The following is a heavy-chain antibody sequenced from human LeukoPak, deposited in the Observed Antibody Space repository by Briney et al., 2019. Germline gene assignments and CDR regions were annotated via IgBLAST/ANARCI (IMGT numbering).Heavy chain of an antibody. V-gene: IGHV4-61*02. CDR3: ARETYGDFDY. J-gene: IGHJ4*02. D-gene: IGHD4-17*01. Sequence: PSETLSLTCTVSGGSISSGSYYWSWIRQPAGKGLEWIGRIYTSGSTNYNPSLKSRITISVDTSKNQLSLKLNSVTAADTAVYYCARETYGDFDYWGQGTLVTVSS. CDR2: IYTSGST. CDR1: GGSISSGSYY.